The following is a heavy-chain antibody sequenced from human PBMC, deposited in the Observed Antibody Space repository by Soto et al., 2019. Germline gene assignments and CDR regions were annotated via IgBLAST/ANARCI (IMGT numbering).Heavy chain of an antibody. CDR3: TRYCSGGSCYYRGSFDY. J-gene: IGHJ4*02. Sequence: GGSLRLSCTASGFTFGDYAMSWFRQAPGKGLEWVGFIRSKAYGGTTEYAASVKGRFTISRDDSKSIAYLQMNSLKTEDTAVYYCTRYCSGGSCYYRGSFDYWGQGTLVTVSS. CDR1: GFTFGDYA. CDR2: IRSKAYGGTT. V-gene: IGHV3-49*03. D-gene: IGHD2-15*01.